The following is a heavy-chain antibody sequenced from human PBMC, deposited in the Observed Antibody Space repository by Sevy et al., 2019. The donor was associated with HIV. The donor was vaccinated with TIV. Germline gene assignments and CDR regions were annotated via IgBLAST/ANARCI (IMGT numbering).Heavy chain of an antibody. D-gene: IGHD2-15*01. J-gene: IGHJ6*02. CDR1: GFTFSTYA. CDR2: IGGSGRYT. CDR3: AKGYCSGGTCPRDYYYYGMDV. V-gene: IGHV3-23*01. Sequence: GGSLRLSCAPSGFTFSTYAMNWVRQAPGKGLEWVSSIGGSGRYTYYADSVEGPFTIARANSKNMLYLQMSSLGVADTAVYYCAKGYCSGGTCPRDYYYYGMDVWGQGTTVTVSS.